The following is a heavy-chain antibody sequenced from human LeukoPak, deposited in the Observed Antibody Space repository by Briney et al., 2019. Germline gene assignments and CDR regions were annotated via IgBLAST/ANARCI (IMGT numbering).Heavy chain of an antibody. CDR3: ARGVWFGELVALRYYYYYMDV. CDR2: VNPSGGST. D-gene: IGHD3-10*01. V-gene: IGHV1-46*01. J-gene: IGHJ6*03. CDR1: GCTFTSYY. Sequence: ASVKVSCKASGCTFTSYYMHWVRQAPGQGLEWMGIVNPSGGSTSYAQKFQGRVTMTRDMSTSTVYMELSSLRSEDTAVYYCARGVWFGELVALRYYYYYMDVWGKGTTVTVSS.